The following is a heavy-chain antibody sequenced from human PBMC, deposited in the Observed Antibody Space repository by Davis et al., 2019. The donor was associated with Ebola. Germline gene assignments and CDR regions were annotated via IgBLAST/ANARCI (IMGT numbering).Heavy chain of an antibody. CDR2: ISASGTVI. CDR3: ARDGGDYGAAKADY. V-gene: IGHV3-48*02. CDR1: DFTLSSYG. J-gene: IGHJ4*02. D-gene: IGHD4-17*01. Sequence: GGSLRLSCEASDFTLSSYGVSWVRQIAGKGLEWVSVISASGTVIFYADTAKGRFTISRDNAKNSLYLQMNRLRDEDTAVYYCARDGGDYGAAKADYWGQGTLVTVSS.